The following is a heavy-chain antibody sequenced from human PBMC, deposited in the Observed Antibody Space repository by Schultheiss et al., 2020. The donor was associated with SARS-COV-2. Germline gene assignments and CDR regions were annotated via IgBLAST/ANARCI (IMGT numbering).Heavy chain of an antibody. D-gene: IGHD3-22*01. J-gene: IGHJ3*02. CDR1: GGSFSGYY. V-gene: IGHV4-34*01. CDR2: IYHSGST. Sequence: SQTLSLTCAVYGGSFSGYYWSWIRQPPGKGLEWIGEIYHSGSTNYNPSLKSRVTISVDTSKNQFSLKLSSVTAADTAVYYCARVNYYDSSDAFDIWGQGTMVTVSS. CDR3: ARVNYYDSSDAFDI.